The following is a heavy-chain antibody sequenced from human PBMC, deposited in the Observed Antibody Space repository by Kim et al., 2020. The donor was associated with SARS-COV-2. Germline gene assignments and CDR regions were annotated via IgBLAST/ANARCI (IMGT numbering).Heavy chain of an antibody. CDR1: GFTFSNAW. D-gene: IGHD3-22*01. CDR2: IKSKTDGGTT. J-gene: IGHJ4*02. Sequence: GGSLRLSCAASGFTFSNAWMSWVRQAPGKGLEWVGRIKSKTDGGTTDYAAPVKGRFTISRDDSKNTLYLQMNSLKTEDTAVYYCTTDHGDQRGYYYDSSGYYPFDYWGQGTLVTVSS. V-gene: IGHV3-15*01. CDR3: TTDHGDQRGYYYDSSGYYPFDY.